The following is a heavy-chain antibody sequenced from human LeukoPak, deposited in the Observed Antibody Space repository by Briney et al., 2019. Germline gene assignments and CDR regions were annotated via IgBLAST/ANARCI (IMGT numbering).Heavy chain of an antibody. V-gene: IGHV1-69*05. CDR2: IIPIFGTA. CDR1: GGTFSSYA. CDR3: AREMVRGAHFDY. J-gene: IGHJ4*02. D-gene: IGHD3-10*01. Sequence: GASVKVSCKASGGTFSSYAISWVRQAPAQGLEWMGRIIPIFGTANYAQKFQGRVTITTDESTSTAYMELSSLRSEDTAVYYCAREMVRGAHFDYWGQGTLVTVSS.